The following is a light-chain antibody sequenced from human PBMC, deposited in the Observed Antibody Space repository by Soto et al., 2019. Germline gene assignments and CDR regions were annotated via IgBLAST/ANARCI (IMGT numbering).Light chain of an antibody. V-gene: IGLV2-14*01. CDR3: SSYTSGSTLVV. CDR1: SSDVGGYNY. J-gene: IGLJ2*01. CDR2: EVS. Sequence: QSALTQPASVSGSPGQSITISCTGTSSDVGGYNYVSWYQQHPGKAPKLMIHEVSHRPSEVSNRFSGAKSGNTAALTISGPPAEDEGNDYGSSYTSGSTLVVFGGGTKLTVL.